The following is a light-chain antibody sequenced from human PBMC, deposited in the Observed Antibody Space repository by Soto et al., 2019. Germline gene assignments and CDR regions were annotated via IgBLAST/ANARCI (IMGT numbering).Light chain of an antibody. J-gene: IGKJ1*01. CDR2: KAS. CDR3: QQYNTYWT. CDR1: QSVSSW. Sequence: DIQMTQSPSTLSASVGDRVTITCRASQSVSSWLAWYQQKSGKAPKLLISKASTLESGVPSRFSGSGSGTEFTLTISSLQPDDCATYYRQQYNTYWTFRQGTKVEIK. V-gene: IGKV1-5*03.